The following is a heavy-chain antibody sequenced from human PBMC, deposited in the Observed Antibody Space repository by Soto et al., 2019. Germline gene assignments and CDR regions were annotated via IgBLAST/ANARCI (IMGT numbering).Heavy chain of an antibody. CDR2: AYHSGAT. J-gene: IGHJ6*02. CDR3: VRNGYYSLDV. V-gene: IGHV4-4*02. CDR1: GDSIIGTGW. D-gene: IGHD3-22*01. Sequence: QVQLQESGPGLVRPSGTLSLTCAVSGDSIIGTGWWSWVRQSAGKGLDWIGEAYHSGATNYNPSLKSRVTISVDTSRNQFSLNLGSVTAADAAVYYCVRNGYYSLDVWGQGTTVTVSS.